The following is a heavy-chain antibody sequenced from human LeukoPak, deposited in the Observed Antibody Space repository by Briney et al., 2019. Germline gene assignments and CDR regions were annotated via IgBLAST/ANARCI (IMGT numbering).Heavy chain of an antibody. CDR3: AKDRDPLTSSGWPWAYFDY. J-gene: IGHJ4*02. Sequence: GGSLRLSCAASGFTFSNYAMSWVRQAPGKGLEWVISGSGANTYYADSVKGRFSISRDNSKNTVFPQMNSLRVEDTAVYYCAKDRDPLTSSGWPWAYFDYWGQGIMVIVSS. CDR2: SGSGANT. V-gene: IGHV3-23*01. D-gene: IGHD6-19*01. CDR1: GFTFSNYA.